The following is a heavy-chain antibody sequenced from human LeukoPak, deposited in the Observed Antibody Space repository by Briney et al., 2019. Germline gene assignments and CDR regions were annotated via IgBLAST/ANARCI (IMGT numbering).Heavy chain of an antibody. CDR1: GFTFSISA. Sequence: GGSLRLSCAASGFTFSISAMSWVHQAPGKGLEWVSGISGSGVSTHYAESVRGRFTISRDNSQNTLYLQMDILRADDTALYYCAKARSYLDAFDIWGQGTMVTVSS. J-gene: IGHJ3*02. CDR3: AKARSYLDAFDI. D-gene: IGHD6-6*01. V-gene: IGHV3-23*01. CDR2: ISGSGVST.